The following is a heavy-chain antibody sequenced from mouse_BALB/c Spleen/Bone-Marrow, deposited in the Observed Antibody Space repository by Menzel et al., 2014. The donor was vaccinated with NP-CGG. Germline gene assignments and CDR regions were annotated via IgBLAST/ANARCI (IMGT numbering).Heavy chain of an antibody. CDR3: TRSGPGFAY. V-gene: IGHV1S81*02. CDR2: INPNNGGT. Sequence: VQLQESGAELVKPGASVKLSCKASGYTFTNYFMYWVRQRPGQGLEWIGEINPNNGGTNFNENFKSKATLTLDKSSSTAYMQLSSLTSEDSAVYYCTRSGPGFAYWGHGTLVTVSA. J-gene: IGHJ3*01. CDR1: GYTFTNYF.